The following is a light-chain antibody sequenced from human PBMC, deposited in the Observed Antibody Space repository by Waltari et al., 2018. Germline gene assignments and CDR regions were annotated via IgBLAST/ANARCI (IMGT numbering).Light chain of an antibody. Sequence: SYVLTQPPSVSVAPGKTARIACCLNDIGGRTGNWYQQKPGQAPVLVVYGDTDRPSGIPERFFGSTSGNSATLTISRVEAGDEADYYCQVWDSNSDHHYVFGTGTKVTVL. J-gene: IGLJ1*01. CDR1: DIGGRT. V-gene: IGLV3-21*03. CDR2: GDT. CDR3: QVWDSNSDHHYV.